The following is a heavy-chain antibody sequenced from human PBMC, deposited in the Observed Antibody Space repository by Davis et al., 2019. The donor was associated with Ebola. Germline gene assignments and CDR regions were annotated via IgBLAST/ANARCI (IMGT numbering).Heavy chain of an antibody. Sequence: GESLKISCAASGLTVISSYMPWVRQAPGKGLEWVSVIYSGGSTYYAASVKGRFTISRDNSKNTLYLQMNSLRAEDTAVYYCARDRSGSYDYWGQGTLVTVSS. D-gene: IGHD3-22*01. V-gene: IGHV3-53*01. CDR3: ARDRSGSYDY. J-gene: IGHJ4*02. CDR2: IYSGGST. CDR1: GLTVISSY.